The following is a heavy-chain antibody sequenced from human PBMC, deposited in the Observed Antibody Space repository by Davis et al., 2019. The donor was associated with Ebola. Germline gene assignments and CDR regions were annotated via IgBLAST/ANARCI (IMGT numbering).Heavy chain of an antibody. CDR2: IYYSGST. D-gene: IGHD4-17*01. CDR1: GGSISSYY. CDR3: ARALTTVTTSWFDP. Sequence: SETLSLTCTVSGGSISSYYWSWIRQPPGKGLEWIGYIYYSGSTNYNPSLKSRVTISVDTSKNQFSLKLSSVTAADTAVYYCARALTTVTTSWFDPWGQGTLVTVSS. V-gene: IGHV4-59*12. J-gene: IGHJ5*02.